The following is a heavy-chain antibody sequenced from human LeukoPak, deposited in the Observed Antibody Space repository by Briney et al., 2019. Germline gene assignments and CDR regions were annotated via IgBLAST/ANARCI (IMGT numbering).Heavy chain of an antibody. V-gene: IGHV4-59*08. CDR2: IYYSGST. CDR3: ARRDYYDSTGSDAFDI. J-gene: IGHJ3*02. Sequence: SETLSLTCTVSGGSISSYYWSWIRQPPGKGLEWIGYIYYSGSTNYNPSLESRVTISVDTSKNQFSLKLSSVTAADTAVYYCARRDYYDSTGSDAFDIWGQGTVVTVSS. D-gene: IGHD3-22*01. CDR1: GGSISSYY.